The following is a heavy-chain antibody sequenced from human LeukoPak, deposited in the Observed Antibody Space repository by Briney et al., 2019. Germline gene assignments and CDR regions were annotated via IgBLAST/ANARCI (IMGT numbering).Heavy chain of an antibody. CDR1: GGSISSSSYY. D-gene: IGHD1-26*01. J-gene: IGHJ6*03. V-gene: IGHV4-39*07. CDR2: IYYSGST. CDR3: ARRRVGATFYYYYYMDV. Sequence: PSETLSLTCTVSGGSISSSSYYWGWIRQPPGKGLEWIGSIYYSGSTYYNPSLKSRVTISVDTSKNQFSLKLNSVTAADTAVYNCARRRVGATFYYYYYMDVWGKGTTVTVSS.